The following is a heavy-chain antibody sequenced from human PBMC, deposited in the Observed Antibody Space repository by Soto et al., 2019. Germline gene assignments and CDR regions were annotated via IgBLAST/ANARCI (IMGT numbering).Heavy chain of an antibody. CDR2: VSASGLNT. CDR3: AKDRPRRTSGYFFEY. CDR1: GFTFSTYA. Sequence: EVQLLESGGKLVQPGGSLTLSCAASGFTFSTYAMAWVRQAPGKGLEWVSGVSASGLNTDYADPVKGRFYISRDNSKNTVPLHMNSLRAEDTALYYWAKDRPRRTSGYFFEYWGQGTPVTVSS. J-gene: IGHJ4*02. D-gene: IGHD1-1*01. V-gene: IGHV3-23*01.